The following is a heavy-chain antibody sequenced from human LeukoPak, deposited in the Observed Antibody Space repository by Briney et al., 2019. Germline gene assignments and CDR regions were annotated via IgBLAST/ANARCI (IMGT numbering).Heavy chain of an antibody. CDR2: ISYDGSNK. CDR3: AKDWGTYGSGSYYNINYFDY. D-gene: IGHD3-10*01. J-gene: IGHJ4*02. Sequence: GGSLRLSCAASGFTFSSYGMHWVRQAPGKGLEWVAVISYDGSNKYYADSVKGRFTISRDNSKNTLYLQMNSLRAEDTAVYYCAKDWGTYGSGSYYNINYFDYWSQGTLVTVSS. V-gene: IGHV3-30*18. CDR1: GFTFSSYG.